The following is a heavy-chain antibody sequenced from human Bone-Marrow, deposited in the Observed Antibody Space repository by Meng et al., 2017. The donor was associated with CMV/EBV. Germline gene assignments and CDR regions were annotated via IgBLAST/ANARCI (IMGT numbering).Heavy chain of an antibody. J-gene: IGHJ6*02. V-gene: IGHV3-53*01. D-gene: IGHD1-14*01. CDR2: IYSGGST. CDR1: GFTVSSNY. CDR3: ARGAPRKYYYYGMDV. Sequence: GESLKISCAASGFTVSSNYMSWVRQALGKGLEWVSVIYSGGSTYYADSVKGRFTISRDNSKNTLYLQMNSLRAEDTAVYYCARGAPRKYYYYGMDVWGQGTTVTVSS.